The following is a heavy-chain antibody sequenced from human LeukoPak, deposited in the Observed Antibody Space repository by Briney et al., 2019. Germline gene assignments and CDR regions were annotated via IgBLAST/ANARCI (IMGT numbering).Heavy chain of an antibody. CDR2: ISGSGGST. CDR1: GFTFSSYA. CDR3: AKGPYYYYGMDV. J-gene: IGHJ6*02. V-gene: IGHV3-23*01. Sequence: GGSLRLSCAASGFTFSSYAMSWVRQAPGKGLEWVSAISGSGGSTYYADSVKGRLTISRDNSKNTLYLQMNSLRAEDTAVYYCAKGPYYYYGMDVWGQGTTVTVSS.